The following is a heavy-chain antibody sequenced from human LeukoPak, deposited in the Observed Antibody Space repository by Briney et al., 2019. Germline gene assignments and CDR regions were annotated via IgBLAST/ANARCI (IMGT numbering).Heavy chain of an antibody. CDR1: GFTFSNAW. D-gene: IGHD3-22*01. V-gene: IGHV3-15*01. Sequence: GGSLRLSCAASGFTFSNAWMAWVRQVPGKALEWLGRIKSKTDGETADYAAPVRGRFFISRDDRKDTLYVEINSLKTEDTGIYYCTIVLRPYRGSGYRNWFDPWGRGTLVTVSS. CDR2: IKSKTDGETA. CDR3: TIVLRPYRGSGYRNWFDP. J-gene: IGHJ5*02.